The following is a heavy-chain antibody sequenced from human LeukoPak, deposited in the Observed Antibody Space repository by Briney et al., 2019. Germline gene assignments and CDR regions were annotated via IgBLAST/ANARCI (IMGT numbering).Heavy chain of an antibody. CDR1: GFTFSNYE. V-gene: IGHV3-21*01. J-gene: IGHJ4*02. CDR3: ARDFYDTSGYYYDY. CDR2: ISGSSSYK. Sequence: GGSLRLSCAASGFTFSNYEMNWVRQAPGKGLESVSSISGSSSYKYYAESVKGRFTISRDNAKNSLYLQMNTLRAEDTAVYYCARDFYDTSGYYYDYWGQGTLVTVSS. D-gene: IGHD3-22*01.